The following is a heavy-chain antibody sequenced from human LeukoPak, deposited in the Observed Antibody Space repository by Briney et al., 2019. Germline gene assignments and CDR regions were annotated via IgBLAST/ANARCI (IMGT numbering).Heavy chain of an antibody. V-gene: IGHV4-30-4*07. CDR1: GYSISSGYS. J-gene: IGHJ4*02. D-gene: IGHD3/OR15-3a*01. CDR3: ARGAPGDW. Sequence: PSETLSLTCTVSGYSISSGYSWSWIRQPPGKGLEWIGYIYYSGSTYYNPSLKSRVTISVDTSKNQFSLKLSSVTAADTAVYYCARGAPGDWWGQGTLVTVSS. CDR2: IYYSGST.